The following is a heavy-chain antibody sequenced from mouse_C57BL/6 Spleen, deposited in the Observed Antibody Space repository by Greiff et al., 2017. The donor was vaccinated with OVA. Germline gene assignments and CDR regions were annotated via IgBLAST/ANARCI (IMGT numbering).Heavy chain of an antibody. D-gene: IGHD1-1*01. V-gene: IGHV1-78*01. CDR1: GYTFTDHT. CDR3: ARGHYGSSYYAMDY. J-gene: IGHJ4*01. Sequence: VMLVESDAELVKPGASVKISCKVSGYTFTDHTIHWMKQRPEQGLEWIGYIYPRDGSTKYNEKFKGKATLTADKSSSTAYMQLNSLTSEDSAVYFCARGHYGSSYYAMDYWGQGTSVTVSS. CDR2: IYPRDGST.